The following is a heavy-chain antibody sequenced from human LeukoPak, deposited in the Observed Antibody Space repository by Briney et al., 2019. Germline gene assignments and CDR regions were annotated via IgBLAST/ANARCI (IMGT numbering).Heavy chain of an antibody. CDR1: GFTFSSYA. Sequence: GGSLRLSCAASGFTFSSYAMSWVRQAPGKGLEWVSALNGDNTYYADSVKGRFTVSRDNSKNTLYLQMNSLTAEDTAVYYCVREATGYSFADYWGQGTLVSVSS. D-gene: IGHD1-26*01. V-gene: IGHV3-23*01. CDR2: LNGDNT. CDR3: VREATGYSFADY. J-gene: IGHJ4*02.